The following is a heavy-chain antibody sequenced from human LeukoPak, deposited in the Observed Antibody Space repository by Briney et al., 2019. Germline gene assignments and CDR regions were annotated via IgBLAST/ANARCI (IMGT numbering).Heavy chain of an antibody. J-gene: IGHJ5*02. CDR2: ISGSGDTT. CDR1: GFTFSSYW. V-gene: IGHV3-23*01. Sequence: PGGSLRLSCAASGFTFSSYWMSWVRQAPGKGLEWVSSISGSGDTTYYADSVKGRFTISRDNSKNTLYLQMNSLRAEDTAVYYCAKDLGFTMMHWFDPWGQGTLVTVSS. D-gene: IGHD3-22*01. CDR3: AKDLGFTMMHWFDP.